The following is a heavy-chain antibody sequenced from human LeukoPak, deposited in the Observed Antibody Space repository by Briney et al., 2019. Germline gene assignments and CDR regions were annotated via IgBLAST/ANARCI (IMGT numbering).Heavy chain of an antibody. J-gene: IGHJ4*02. CDR2: IKSKADDGTA. V-gene: IGHV3-15*01. D-gene: IGHD1-1*01. CDR1: GFTFSNAW. CDR3: TTVWRPIHCR. Sequence: GGSLRLSCAASGFTFSNAWMSWVRQAPGKGLEWVGRIKSKADDGTADYAAPVKGRFTISRDDSKDTLYLQMNSLKTEDTAVYYRTTVWRPIHCRWGQGTLVTVSS.